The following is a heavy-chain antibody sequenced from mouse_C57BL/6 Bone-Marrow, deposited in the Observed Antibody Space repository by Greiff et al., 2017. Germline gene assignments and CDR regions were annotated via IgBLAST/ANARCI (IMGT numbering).Heavy chain of an antibody. Sequence: QVQLQQPGAELVKPGASVKLSCKASGYTFTSYWMQWVKQRPGQGLEWIGEIDPSDSYTNYNQKFKGKATLTVDTSSSTAYMQLSSLTSEDSAVYYCASPGAWVAYWGQGTLVTVSA. CDR1: GYTFTSYW. J-gene: IGHJ3*01. D-gene: IGHD4-1*01. CDR3: ASPGAWVAY. V-gene: IGHV1-50*01. CDR2: IDPSDSYT.